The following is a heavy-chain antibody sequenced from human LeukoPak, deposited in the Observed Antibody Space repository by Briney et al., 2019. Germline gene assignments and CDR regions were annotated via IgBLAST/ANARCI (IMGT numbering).Heavy chain of an antibody. CDR1: GFTFDDYA. CDR3: ARDFYYVYYYYYYYMDV. V-gene: IGHV3-74*01. D-gene: IGHD1-26*01. CDR2: INSDGSST. Sequence: PGGSLRLSCAASGFTFDDYAMHWVRQAPGKGLVWISRINSDGSSTSYADSVKGRFTISRDNAKNTLYLQMNSLRAEDTAVYYCARDFYYVYYYYYYYMDVWGKGTTVTVSS. J-gene: IGHJ6*03.